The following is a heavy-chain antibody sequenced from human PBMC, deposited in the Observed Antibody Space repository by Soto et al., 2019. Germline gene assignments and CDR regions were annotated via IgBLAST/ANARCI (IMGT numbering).Heavy chain of an antibody. V-gene: IGHV4-59*08. CDR1: GGSISSYY. D-gene: IGHD3-10*01. CDR3: ATNLYYYGSWSYPPDYFDY. Sequence: PSDTLSLTCTVSGGSISSYYWSWIRQPPGKGLEWTGYIYYSGSTNYNPSLKSRVTISVDTSKNQFSLKLSSVTAADTAVYYCATNLYYYGSWSYPPDYFDYWGQGTLVTVSS. J-gene: IGHJ4*02. CDR2: IYYSGST.